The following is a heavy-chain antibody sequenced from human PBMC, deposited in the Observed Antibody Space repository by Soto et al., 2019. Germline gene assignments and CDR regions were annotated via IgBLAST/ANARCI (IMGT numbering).Heavy chain of an antibody. CDR2: ISYDGSNK. D-gene: IGHD1-26*01. CDR1: GFTFSSYA. V-gene: IGHV3-30-3*01. CDR3: AVGGNGVGGTTEYFQH. Sequence: QVQLVESGGGVVQPGRSLRLSCAASGFTFSSYAMHWVRQAPGKGLEWVAVISYDGSNKYYADSVKGRFTISRDNSKNTLYLQMNSLRAEDTAVYYCAVGGNGVGGTTEYFQHWGQGTLVTVSS. J-gene: IGHJ1*01.